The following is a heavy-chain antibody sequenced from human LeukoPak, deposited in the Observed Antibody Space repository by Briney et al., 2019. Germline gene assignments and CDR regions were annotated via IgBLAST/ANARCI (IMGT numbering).Heavy chain of an antibody. CDR2: INPNNGGT. CDR3: AGEDNSSGYRPFDI. D-gene: IGHD3-22*01. V-gene: IGHV1-2*06. Sequence: ASVKVSCKASGYTFTGYYIHWVRQAPGQGLDWMGRINPNNGGTNYAQRFQGRVTMTRDMSMSTAYMELSRLRSDDTAVYYCAGEDNSSGYRPFDIWGQGTMVTVPS. J-gene: IGHJ3*02. CDR1: GYTFTGYY.